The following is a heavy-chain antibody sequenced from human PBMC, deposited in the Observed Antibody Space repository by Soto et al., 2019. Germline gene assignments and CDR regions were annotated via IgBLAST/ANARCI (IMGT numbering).Heavy chain of an antibody. CDR2: INPSGGST. CDR3: ARARDSLTRYADAYAI. CDR1: GYSFTSYY. V-gene: IGHV1-46*01. D-gene: IGHD3-9*01. J-gene: IGHJ3*02. Sequence: QVQLVQSGAEVKKPGASVKVSCKASGYSFTSYYMHWVRQAPGQGLEWMGIINPSGGSTSYAQKFQGRVTMTRDTSTSTVYMELSSLRSEVTAVYYCARARDSLTRYADAYAIGGQGAMVTVS.